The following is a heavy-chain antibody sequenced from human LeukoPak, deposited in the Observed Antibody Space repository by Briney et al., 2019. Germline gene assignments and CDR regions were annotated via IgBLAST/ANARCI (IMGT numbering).Heavy chain of an antibody. CDR3: ARRYDFWSGYYGWFDP. CDR1: GFTFNNYY. V-gene: IGHV3-11*04. CDR2: ISISGCST. J-gene: IGHJ5*02. Sequence: PGGSLRLSCAASGFTFNNYYMSWIRRAPGKGLEWISYISISGCSTYYADSVKGRFTISRVNAKNSLYLQMNNLRPEDTAFYYCARRYDFWSGYYGWFDPWGQGTLVTVSS. D-gene: IGHD3-3*01.